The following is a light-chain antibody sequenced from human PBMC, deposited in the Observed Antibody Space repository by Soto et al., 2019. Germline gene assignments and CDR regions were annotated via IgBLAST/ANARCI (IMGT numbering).Light chain of an antibody. CDR1: QNVRTF. Sequence: EVVLTQSPATLSLSPGERATLSCRASQNVRTFLDWYQQKPGQAPRLLIYGASNRATGIPARFSGSGSGTDFTLTISSLEPEDFAVYYCQQHSHWPPWTFGQGTRGKSN. V-gene: IGKV3-11*01. J-gene: IGKJ1*01. CDR3: QQHSHWPPWT. CDR2: GAS.